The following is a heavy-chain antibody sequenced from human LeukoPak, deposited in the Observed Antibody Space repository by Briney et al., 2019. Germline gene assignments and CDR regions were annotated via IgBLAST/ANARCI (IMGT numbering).Heavy chain of an antibody. V-gene: IGHV3-48*01. J-gene: IGHJ6*02. CDR1: GFTFSSYS. CDR2: ISSSSSTI. D-gene: IGHD6-19*01. CDR3: AKTTRRWLTSYYYYGMDV. Sequence: GGSLRLPCAASGFTFSSYSMNWVRQAPGKGLEWVSYISSSSSTIYYADSVKGRFTISRDNSKNTLYLQMNSLRAEDTAVYYCAKTTRRWLTSYYYYGMDVWGQGTTVTVSS.